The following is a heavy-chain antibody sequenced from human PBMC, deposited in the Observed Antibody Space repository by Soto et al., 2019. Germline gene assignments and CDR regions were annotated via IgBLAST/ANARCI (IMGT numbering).Heavy chain of an antibody. CDR2: IYYSGST. CDR3: ARASPVVTDV. V-gene: IGHV4-30-4*01. Sequence: QVQLQESGPGLVKPSQTLSLTCTVSGGSISSGDYYWSWIRQPPGKGLEWIGYIYYSGSTYYNPSLXSRVXLXLDTSKNQFSLKLSSVTAADTAVYYCARASPVVTDVWGQGTTDTVSS. J-gene: IGHJ6*02. D-gene: IGHD5-18*01. CDR1: GGSISSGDYY.